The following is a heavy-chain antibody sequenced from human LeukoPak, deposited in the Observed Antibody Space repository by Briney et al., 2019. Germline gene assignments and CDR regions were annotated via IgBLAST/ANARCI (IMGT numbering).Heavy chain of an antibody. Sequence: SETLSLTCTVAGGSISSDYWSWIRQPPGKRLEWIGYIYYSGSTNYNPSLKSRVTISVDTSKNQFSLKLSSVTAADTAVYYCARDSGIAAAGTHNWFDPWGQGTLVTVSS. J-gene: IGHJ5*02. CDR3: ARDSGIAAAGTHNWFDP. D-gene: IGHD6-13*01. CDR2: IYYSGST. CDR1: GGSISSDY. V-gene: IGHV4-59*01.